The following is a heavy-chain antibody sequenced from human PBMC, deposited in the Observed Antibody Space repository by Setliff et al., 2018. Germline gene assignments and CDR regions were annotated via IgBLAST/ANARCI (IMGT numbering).Heavy chain of an antibody. CDR1: GFTFSSYV. V-gene: IGHV3-64*02. J-gene: IGHJ4*02. CDR3: ARGEKWLIPAYFDY. CDR2: ISSNGGST. D-gene: IGHD6-19*01. Sequence: GASVKVSCAASGFTFSSYVMHWVRQAPGKGLEYVSAISSNGGSTYYADSMKGRFTISRDNSKNTLYLQMGSLRAEDMAVYYCARGEKWLIPAYFDYWGQGTLVTVSS.